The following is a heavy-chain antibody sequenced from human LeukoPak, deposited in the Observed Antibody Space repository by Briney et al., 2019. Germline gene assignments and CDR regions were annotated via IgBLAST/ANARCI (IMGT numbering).Heavy chain of an antibody. V-gene: IGHV3-48*01. CDR2: ITSTGRTI. D-gene: IGHD3-22*01. CDR1: GFTFSNYN. J-gene: IGHJ4*02. Sequence: PGGSLRLSCAASGFTFSNYNMNWVHQAPGRGLEWVSYITSTGRTIYYADSVKGRFTMSRDNAKNSLYLQMNKLRAEDTAVYYCARAPYDNSGYHDYWGQGTLVTVST. CDR3: ARAPYDNSGYHDY.